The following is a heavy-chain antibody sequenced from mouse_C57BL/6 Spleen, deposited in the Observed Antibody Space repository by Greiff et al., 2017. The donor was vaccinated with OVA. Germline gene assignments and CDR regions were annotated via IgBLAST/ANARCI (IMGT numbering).Heavy chain of an antibody. D-gene: IGHD1-3*01. CDR1: GYAFTNYL. Sequence: QVQLQQSGAELVRPGPSVKLSCKASGYAFTNYLIEWVKQRPGQGLEWIGVINPGIGGTNYNEKFKGKATLTADKSSSTAYMQIRSLTSEDSAVYFWARGIAKGTSTAGAKGYWGQGATVTVSS. CDR2: INPGIGGT. J-gene: IGHJ4*01. V-gene: IGHV1-54*01. CDR3: ARGIAKGTSTAGAKGY.